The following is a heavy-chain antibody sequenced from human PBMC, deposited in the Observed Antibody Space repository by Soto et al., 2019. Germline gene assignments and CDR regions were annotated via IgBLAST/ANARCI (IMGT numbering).Heavy chain of an antibody. J-gene: IGHJ4*02. CDR3: ARGYRTRSSYGDYVSHYFDY. V-gene: IGHV3-13*01. D-gene: IGHD4-17*01. Sequence: GGSLRRSCAASGFTFSSYDMHWVRQATGKGLEWVSAIGTAGDTYYPGSVKGRFTISRENAKNSLYLQMNSLRAGDTAVYYCARGYRTRSSYGDYVSHYFDYWGQGTLVTVSS. CDR1: GFTFSSYD. CDR2: IGTAGDT.